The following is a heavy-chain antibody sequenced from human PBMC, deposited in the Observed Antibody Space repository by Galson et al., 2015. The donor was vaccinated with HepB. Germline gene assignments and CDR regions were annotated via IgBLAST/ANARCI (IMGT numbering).Heavy chain of an antibody. CDR2: ISYDGSNK. D-gene: IGHD3-22*01. J-gene: IGHJ4*02. CDR3: ARDNSSGYGRDYFDY. Sequence: SLRLSCAASGFTFSSYAMHWVRQAPGKGLEWVAVISYDGSNKYYADSVKGRFTISRDNSKNTLYLQMNSLRAEDTAVYYCARDNSSGYGRDYFDYWGQGTLVTVSS. V-gene: IGHV3-30-3*01. CDR1: GFTFSSYA.